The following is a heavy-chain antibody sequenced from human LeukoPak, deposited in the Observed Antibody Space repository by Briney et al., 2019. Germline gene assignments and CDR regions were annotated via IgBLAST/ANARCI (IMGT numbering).Heavy chain of an antibody. J-gene: IGHJ4*02. D-gene: IGHD2-2*01. V-gene: IGHV5-51*01. Sequence: GESLKISCKGSGYSFTNYWIGWVRQMPGKGLEWMGIIYPGDSDTSYSPSFQGQVTISADKSISTAYLQWSSLKASDTAMYYCARHLLSAVRDGHIDYWGQGTLVTVSS. CDR3: ARHLLSAVRDGHIDY. CDR2: IYPGDSDT. CDR1: GYSFTNYW.